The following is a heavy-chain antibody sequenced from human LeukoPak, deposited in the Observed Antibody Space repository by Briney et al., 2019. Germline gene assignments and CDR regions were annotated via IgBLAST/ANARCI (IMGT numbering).Heavy chain of an antibody. Sequence: NPSETLSLTCTVSGGSISSYYWSWIRQPPGKGLEWIGYIYYSGSTNYNSSLKSRVTISLDTSKNQFSLKLSSVTAADTAVYYCARARRDDFNLGQDSWGQGTLVTVSS. V-gene: IGHV4-59*01. CDR2: IYYSGST. CDR3: ARARRDDFNLGQDS. D-gene: IGHD5-24*01. J-gene: IGHJ4*02. CDR1: GGSISSYY.